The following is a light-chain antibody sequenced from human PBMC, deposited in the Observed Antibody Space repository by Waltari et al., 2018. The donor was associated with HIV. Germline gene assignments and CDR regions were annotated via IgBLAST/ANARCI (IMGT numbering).Light chain of an antibody. CDR2: KDT. J-gene: IGLJ1*01. Sequence: QPVLTQPPSASGTPGQRVTISCSGSSPTIEHDNVYWYQQFPGAAPKLLIYKDTQRPSGVPDRFTGSKSGTSASLAIGGLRSEDEADYYCVGWDSRLRGYVFGTGTKVTVL. CDR3: VGWDSRLRGYV. V-gene: IGLV1-47*01. CDR1: SPTIEHDN.